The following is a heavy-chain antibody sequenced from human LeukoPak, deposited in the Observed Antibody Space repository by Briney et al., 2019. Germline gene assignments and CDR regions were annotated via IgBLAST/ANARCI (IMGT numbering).Heavy chain of an antibody. J-gene: IGHJ4*02. CDR2: ISSGSTI. D-gene: IGHD3-10*01. CDR3: AREPMVRGVIPY. V-gene: IGHV3-48*03. Sequence: GGSLRLSCAASGFTFSSYEMNWVRQAPGKGLEWVSYISSGSTIYYADSVKGRFTISRDNAKNSLYLQMNSLRAEDTAVYYCAREPMVRGVIPYWGQGTLVTVSS. CDR1: GFTFSSYE.